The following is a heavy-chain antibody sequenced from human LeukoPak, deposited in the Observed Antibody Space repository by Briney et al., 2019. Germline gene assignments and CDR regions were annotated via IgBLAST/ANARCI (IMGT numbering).Heavy chain of an antibody. D-gene: IGHD5-24*01. CDR2: IIPIFGTA. Sequence: SVKVSCKASGGTFSSYAISWVRQAPGQGLEWMGGIIPIFGTANYAQKFQGRVTITADESTSTAYMELSSLRSEDTAVYYCARAPGATLGGPYYYYMDVWGKGTTVTISS. V-gene: IGHV1-69*13. CDR3: ARAPGATLGGPYYYYMDV. CDR1: GGTFSSYA. J-gene: IGHJ6*03.